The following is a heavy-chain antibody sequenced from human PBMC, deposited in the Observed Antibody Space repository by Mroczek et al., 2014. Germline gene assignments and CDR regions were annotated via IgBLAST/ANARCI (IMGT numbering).Heavy chain of an antibody. CDR3: ARYYWGAFDY. CDR2: ISPYSSYT. CDR1: GLQPLFLL. J-gene: IGHJ4*01. Sequence: ESGVAWCRPGGSLRLSCAASGLQPLFLLYPLGASGPRVRGLEWVASISPYSSYTSYADSVKGRFTISADTSKNTAYLQMNSLRAEDTAVYYCARYYWGAFDYWGQGTLVTVSS. D-gene: IGHD1-26*01. V-gene: IGHV3-30-3*01.